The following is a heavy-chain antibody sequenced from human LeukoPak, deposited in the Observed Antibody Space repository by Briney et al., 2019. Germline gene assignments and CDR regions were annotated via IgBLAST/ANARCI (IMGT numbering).Heavy chain of an antibody. V-gene: IGHV1-2*02. Sequence: ASVKVSCKTSGYTFTGYYMHWVRQAPGQGLEWMGWINPNSGGTNYVQKFQGRVTMTRDTSISTAYMELSRLRSDDTAVYYCARVKGYDSSGYTATFDIWGQGTMVTVSS. J-gene: IGHJ3*02. D-gene: IGHD3-22*01. CDR3: ARVKGYDSSGYTATFDI. CDR1: GYTFTGYY. CDR2: INPNSGGT.